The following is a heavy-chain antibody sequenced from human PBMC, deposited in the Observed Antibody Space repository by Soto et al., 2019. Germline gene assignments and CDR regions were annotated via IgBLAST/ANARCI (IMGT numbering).Heavy chain of an antibody. CDR3: GRDDDYGYYLRYFDL. J-gene: IGHJ2*01. CDR1: GGSISSGDYY. D-gene: IGHD4-17*01. Sequence: QVQLQESGPGLVKPSQTLSLTCTVSGGSISSGDYYWSWIRQPPGKGVEWIWYIYYSGSTYYNPSLKSRVTLSVDTSRNQLSRKLSSRTAADTAVYCYGRDDDYGYYLRYFDLWGRGTLVTVSS. CDR2: IYYSGST. V-gene: IGHV4-30-4*01.